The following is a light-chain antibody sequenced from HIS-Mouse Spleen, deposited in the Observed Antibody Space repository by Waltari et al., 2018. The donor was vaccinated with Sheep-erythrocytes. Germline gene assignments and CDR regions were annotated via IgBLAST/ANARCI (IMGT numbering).Light chain of an antibody. CDR3: QAWDSSTGNVV. Sequence: SYELTQPPSVSVSPGPTASITCSGAKLGDKYACWYQQKPGQSPVLVIYQDSKRPSGIPERFSGSNSGNTATLTISGTQAMDEADYYCQAWDSSTGNVVFGGGTKLTVL. V-gene: IGLV3-1*01. J-gene: IGLJ2*01. CDR2: QDS. CDR1: KLGDKY.